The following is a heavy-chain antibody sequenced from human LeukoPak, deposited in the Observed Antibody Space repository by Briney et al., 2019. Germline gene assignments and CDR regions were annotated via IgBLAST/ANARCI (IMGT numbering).Heavy chain of an antibody. V-gene: IGHV3-23*01. CDR1: GFPFSSYA. D-gene: IGHD1-14*01. CDR3: AKAITLTRMGIDY. CDR2: ISGGGDST. Sequence: GGSLRLSCAASGFPFSSYAMSWARQAPGKGLEGVSGISGGGDSTYYADSVKGRFTSSRDNSKNTLYLQMNNLRAEDTAVYYCAKAITLTRMGIDYWGQGTLVTVSS. J-gene: IGHJ4*02.